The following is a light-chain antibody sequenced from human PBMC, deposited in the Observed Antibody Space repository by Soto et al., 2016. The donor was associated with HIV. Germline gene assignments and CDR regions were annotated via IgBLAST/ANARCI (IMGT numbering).Light chain of an antibody. J-gene: IGKJ3*01. Sequence: DIVMTQSPLSLPVTPGEAASISCRSSQSLLHSNGYNYLAWFLQKPGQSPQVLIYLGSDRASGVPDRFSGSGSGTEFTLKISRVEAEDVGVYYCMQALQTPRTFGPGTKVDIK. CDR1: QSLLHSNGYNY. CDR2: LGS. V-gene: IGKV2-28*01. CDR3: MQALQTPRT.